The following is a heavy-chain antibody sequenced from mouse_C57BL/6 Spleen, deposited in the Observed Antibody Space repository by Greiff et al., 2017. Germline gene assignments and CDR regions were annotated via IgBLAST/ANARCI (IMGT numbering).Heavy chain of an antibody. Sequence: EVQLVESGGDLVKPGGSLKLSCAASGFTFSSYGMSWVRQTPDKRLEWVATISSGGSYTYYPDSVKGRFTISRDNAKNTLYLQMSSLKSEDTAMYYCARQDGTGFAYWGQGTLVTVSA. J-gene: IGHJ3*01. V-gene: IGHV5-6*01. D-gene: IGHD4-1*01. CDR3: ARQDGTGFAY. CDR2: ISSGGSYT. CDR1: GFTFSSYG.